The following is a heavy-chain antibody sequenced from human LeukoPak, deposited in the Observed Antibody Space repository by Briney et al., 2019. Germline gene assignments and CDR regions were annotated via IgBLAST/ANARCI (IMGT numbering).Heavy chain of an antibody. V-gene: IGHV1-2*02. CDR2: TSPHSGDT. CDR1: GYTFTNYF. J-gene: IGHJ5*02. Sequence: ASVKVSCKASGYTFTNYFVHWVRQAPGQGLEWVGWTSPHSGDTNSAHKFQGRVTMTRDTSIVTAYMELSSLTSDDTAVYYCARASYITYDLWGRGTRVTVSS. D-gene: IGHD3-10*01. CDR3: ARASYITYDL.